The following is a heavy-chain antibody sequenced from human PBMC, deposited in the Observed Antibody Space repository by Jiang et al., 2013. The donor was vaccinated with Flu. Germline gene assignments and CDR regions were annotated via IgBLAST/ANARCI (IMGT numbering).Heavy chain of an antibody. D-gene: IGHD6-13*01. V-gene: IGHV3-33*01. CDR3: ARDCKEQQLSRDLNWFDP. CDR1: GFTFSSYG. CDR2: IWYDGSNK. J-gene: IGHJ5*02. Sequence: GSVVQPGRSLRLSCAASGFTFSSYGMHWVRQAPGKGLEWVAVIWYDGSNKYYADSVKGRFTISRDNSKNTLYLQMNSLRAEDTAVYYCARDCKEQQLSRDLNWFDPWGQGTLVTVSS.